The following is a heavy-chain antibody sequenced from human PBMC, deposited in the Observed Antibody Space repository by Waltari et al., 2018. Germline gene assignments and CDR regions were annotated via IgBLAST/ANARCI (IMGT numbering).Heavy chain of an antibody. CDR1: GGTFSSYA. J-gene: IGHJ4*02. CDR3: ARVPPGSYGYYFDY. CDR2: IIPIFGTA. V-gene: IGHV1-69*01. D-gene: IGHD5-18*01. Sequence: QVQLVQSGAEVKKPGSSVKVSCKASGGTFSSYAISWVRQAPGQGLEWMGGIIPIFGTANYAQKFQGRVTITADESTSTAYMELSSLRSEDTAVYYCARVPPGSYGYYFDYWGQGTLVTVSS.